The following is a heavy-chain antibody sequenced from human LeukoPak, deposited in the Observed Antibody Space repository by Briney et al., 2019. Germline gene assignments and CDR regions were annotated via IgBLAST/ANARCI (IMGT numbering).Heavy chain of an antibody. CDR2: IYYTGST. Sequence: PSETLSLTCTISGGSVSDYYWSWIRQSPGKGLEWIGYIYYTGSTTYNPSLKSRVTISADTSKNQFSLKLSSVTAADTAVYYCARYEWEPHLNYFDYWGQGTLVTVSS. CDR1: GGSVSDYY. J-gene: IGHJ4*02. V-gene: IGHV4-59*02. D-gene: IGHD1-26*01. CDR3: ARYEWEPHLNYFDY.